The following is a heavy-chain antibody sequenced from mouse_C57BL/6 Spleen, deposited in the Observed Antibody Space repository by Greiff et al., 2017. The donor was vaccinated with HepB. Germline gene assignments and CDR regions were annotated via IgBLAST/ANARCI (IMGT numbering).Heavy chain of an antibody. CDR1: GYTFTSYW. V-gene: IGHV1-55*01. D-gene: IGHD2-1*01. CDR3: ARIYYGNYGFAD. Sequence: VQLQQPGAELVKPGASVKMSCKASGYTFTSYWITWVKQRPGQGLEWIGDIYPGSGSTNYNEKFKSKATLTVDTSSSTAYMQLSSLTSEDSAVYYCARIYYGNYGFADWGKGTLVTVAA. CDR2: IYPGSGST. J-gene: IGHJ3*01.